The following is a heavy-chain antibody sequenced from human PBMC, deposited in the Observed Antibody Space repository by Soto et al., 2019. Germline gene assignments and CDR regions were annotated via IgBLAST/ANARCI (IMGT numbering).Heavy chain of an antibody. CDR1: GFTFSDYY. CDR2: ISSSGTTI. V-gene: IGHV3-11*01. J-gene: IGHJ6*02. D-gene: IGHD2-21*01. CDR3: ARGHSIFYGMDV. Sequence: QVQLVESGGGLVKPGGSLRLSCAASGFTFSDYYMNWIRQAPGKGLEWVSYISSSGTTIYYADYVKGRFTISRDNAKNSLFLQMNSLRAEDTALYYCARGHSIFYGMDVWGQGTTVTVSS.